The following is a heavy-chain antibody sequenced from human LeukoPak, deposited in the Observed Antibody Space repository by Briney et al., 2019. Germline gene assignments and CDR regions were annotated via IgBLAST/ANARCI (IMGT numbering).Heavy chain of an antibody. V-gene: IGHV1-69*13. Sequence: SVKVSCKASGGTFSSYAISWVRQAAGQGLEWMGGIIPIFGTANYAQKFQGRVTITADESTSTAYMELSSLRSEDTAVYYCAREASLRYFDWSILNSHAFDIWGQGTMVTVSS. J-gene: IGHJ3*02. D-gene: IGHD3-9*01. CDR1: GGTFSSYA. CDR3: AREASLRYFDWSILNSHAFDI. CDR2: IIPIFGTA.